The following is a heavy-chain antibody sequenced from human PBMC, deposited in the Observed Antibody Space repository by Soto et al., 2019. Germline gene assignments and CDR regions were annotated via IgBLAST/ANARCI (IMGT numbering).Heavy chain of an antibody. J-gene: IGHJ4*02. CDR2: IIPILGIA. D-gene: IGHD6-6*01. CDR3: AREGQLVPQFDY. Sequence: QVQLVQSGAEVKKPGSSVKVSCKASGGTFSSYTITWVRQAPGQGLEWMGRIIPILGIANYAQKFQGRVTITADKSASRAYMELSSLRSEDTAVYYCAREGQLVPQFDYWCQETLVTVSS. V-gene: IGHV1-69*08. CDR1: GGTFSSYT.